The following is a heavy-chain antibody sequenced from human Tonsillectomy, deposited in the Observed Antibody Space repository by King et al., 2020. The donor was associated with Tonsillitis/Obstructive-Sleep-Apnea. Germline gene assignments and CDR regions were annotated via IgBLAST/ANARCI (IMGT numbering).Heavy chain of an antibody. CDR1: GFTFSSYE. V-gene: IGHV3-48*03. D-gene: IGHD2-2*01. CDR2: ISSSGSTI. Sequence: VQLVESGGGLVQPGGSLRLSCAASGFTFSSYEMNWVRQAPGKGLEWVSYISSSGSTIYYADSVKGRFTFSRDNAKNSLYLQMNSLRAEDTAVYYCAREGCSSTSCYDYWGQGTLVTVSS. J-gene: IGHJ4*02. CDR3: AREGCSSTSCYDY.